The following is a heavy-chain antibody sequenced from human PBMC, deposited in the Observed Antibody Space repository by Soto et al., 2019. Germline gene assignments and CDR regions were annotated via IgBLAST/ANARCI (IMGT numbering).Heavy chain of an antibody. V-gene: IGHV3-48*02. D-gene: IGHD6-6*01. CDR3: ARPEYSSSSYGMDV. Sequence: EVQLVESGGGLVQPGGSLRLSCAASGFTFSSYSTNLVRQVPGKGLEWVSYISSSSSTIYYADSVKGRFTMSRDNAKNSLYLQMNSLRDADTAVYYCARPEYSSSSYGMDVWGQGTTVTVAS. CDR1: GFTFSSYS. CDR2: ISSSSSTI. J-gene: IGHJ6*02.